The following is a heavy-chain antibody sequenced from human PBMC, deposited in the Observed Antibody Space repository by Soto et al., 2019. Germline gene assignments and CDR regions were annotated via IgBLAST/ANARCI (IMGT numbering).Heavy chain of an antibody. J-gene: IGHJ4*02. D-gene: IGHD4-17*01. CDR3: ARATLTLTLDY. CDR1: GDSVSSDSYY. Sequence: QVQLQESGPGLVKPSETLSLTCTVSGDSVSSDSYYWSWIRQPPGKGLEWIGYAYYSGSTNYNPSLKSXXTXSXXTSKNQFSLKMSSVTAADTAVYYCARATLTLTLDYWGQGTLVTVSS. V-gene: IGHV4-61*01. CDR2: AYYSGST.